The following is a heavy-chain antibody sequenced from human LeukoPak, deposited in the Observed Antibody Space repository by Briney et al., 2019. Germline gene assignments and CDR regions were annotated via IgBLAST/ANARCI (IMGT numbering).Heavy chain of an antibody. V-gene: IGHV4-61*02. J-gene: IGHJ4*02. CDR3: AREDSSGCLDY. Sequence: PSQTLSLTCTVSGGSISSGSYYWSWIRQPAGKGLEWIGRIYTSGSTNYNPSLKSRVTISVDTSKNQFSLKLSSVTAADTAVYYCAREDSSGCLDYWGQGTLVTVSS. CDR1: GGSISSGSYY. CDR2: IYTSGST. D-gene: IGHD6-19*01.